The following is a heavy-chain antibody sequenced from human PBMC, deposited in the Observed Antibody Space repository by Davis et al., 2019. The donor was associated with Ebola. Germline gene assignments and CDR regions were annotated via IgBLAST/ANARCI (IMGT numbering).Heavy chain of an antibody. CDR1: GYSISSGYY. D-gene: IGHD1-26*01. V-gene: IGHV4-38-2*02. CDR3: ARDREITGGWFDP. CDR2: IYHSGST. Sequence: MPSETLSLTCTVSGYSISSGYYWGWIRQPPGKGLEWIGSIYHSGSTYYNPSLKSRVTISVDTSKNQFSLKLSSVTAADTAVYYCARDREITGGWFDPWGQGTLVTVPS. J-gene: IGHJ5*02.